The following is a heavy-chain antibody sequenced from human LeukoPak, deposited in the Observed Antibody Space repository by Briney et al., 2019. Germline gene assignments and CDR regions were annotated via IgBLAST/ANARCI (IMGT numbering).Heavy chain of an antibody. CDR2: IYYSGST. CDR1: GGSISSNSHY. Sequence: SETLSLTCSVSGGSISSNSHYWGWIRQPPGKGLEWIGSIYYSGSTYYNSSLKSRVTISVDTSKNQFSLKLSSVTAADTAVYYCASSSHIVVVPAAMFDYWGQGTLVTVSS. CDR3: ASSSHIVVVPAAMFDY. D-gene: IGHD2-2*01. J-gene: IGHJ4*02. V-gene: IGHV4-39*01.